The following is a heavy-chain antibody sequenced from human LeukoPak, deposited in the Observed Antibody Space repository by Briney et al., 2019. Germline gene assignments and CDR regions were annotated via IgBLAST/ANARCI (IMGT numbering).Heavy chain of an antibody. CDR2: ISYDGSNK. V-gene: IGHV3-30*18. CDR1: GFTFSSYG. D-gene: IGHD4-17*01. Sequence: GGSLRLSCAASGFTFSSYGMHWVRQAPGKGLEWVAVISYDGSNKYYADSVKGRFTISRDNSKNTLYLQMNSLRAEDTAVYYCAKVRSYGDKLFDYWGQGTLVTVSS. CDR3: AKVRSYGDKLFDY. J-gene: IGHJ4*02.